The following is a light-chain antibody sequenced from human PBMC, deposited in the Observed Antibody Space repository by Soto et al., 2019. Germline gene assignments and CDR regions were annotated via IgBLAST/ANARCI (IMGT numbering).Light chain of an antibody. CDR3: QQHGSSPIT. J-gene: IGKJ5*01. Sequence: EIVLAQAPGTLSFSAGERATLSFRASQTVTRNYLAWHQQKPGQTPRLLVYGASSRATGIPDRFSGSGSGTDFTLTISRLEPEDFAVYYCQQHGSSPITFGQGTRLEIK. V-gene: IGKV3-20*01. CDR2: GAS. CDR1: QTVTRNY.